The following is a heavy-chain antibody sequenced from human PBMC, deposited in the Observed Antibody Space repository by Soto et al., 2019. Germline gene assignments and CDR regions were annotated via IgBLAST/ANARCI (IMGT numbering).Heavy chain of an antibody. D-gene: IGHD5-18*01. CDR2: MNPNSGNT. CDR3: ARRPLRGYSSGKAAYYYYYGMDV. V-gene: IGHV1-8*01. CDR1: GYTFTSYD. Sequence: GASVKVSCKASGYTFTSYDINWVRQATGQGLEWMGWMNPNSGNTGYAQKFQGRVTMTRNTSISTAYMELSSLRSEDTAVYYCARRPLRGYSSGKAAYYYYYGMDVWGQGTTVTVS. J-gene: IGHJ6*02.